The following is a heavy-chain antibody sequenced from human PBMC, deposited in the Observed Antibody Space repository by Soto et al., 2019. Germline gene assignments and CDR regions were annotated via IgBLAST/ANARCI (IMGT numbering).Heavy chain of an antibody. J-gene: IGHJ4*02. CDR3: ARQFSVYGDYGRYFDF. CDR1: GGSISSGHYY. V-gene: IGHV4-30-4*01. Sequence: PSETLSLTCTVYGGSISSGHYYWSWILHPPGKGLEWIGYIYYSGSTYYNPSLKSRVTISVDTSKNQFSLKLSSVTAADTAVYYCARQFSVYGDYGRYFDFWGQRTLVTVSS. CDR2: IYYSGST. D-gene: IGHD4-17*01.